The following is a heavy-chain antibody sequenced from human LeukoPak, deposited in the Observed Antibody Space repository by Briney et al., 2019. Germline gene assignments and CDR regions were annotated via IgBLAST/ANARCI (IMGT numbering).Heavy chain of an antibody. V-gene: IGHV3-64*01. D-gene: IGHD5-18*01. CDR3: ARASYGYGNNWFDP. Sequence: GGSLRLSCAASGFTFSSYAMHWVRQAPGKGLEYVSAISSDGGSTYYANSVKGRFTISRDNPKNTVYLQMGSLRAEDMAVYYCARASYGYGNNWFDPWGQGTLVTVSS. CDR1: GFTFSSYA. J-gene: IGHJ5*02. CDR2: ISSDGGST.